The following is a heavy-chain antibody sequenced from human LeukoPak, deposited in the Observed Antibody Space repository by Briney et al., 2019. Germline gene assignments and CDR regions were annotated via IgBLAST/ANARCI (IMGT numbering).Heavy chain of an antibody. D-gene: IGHD3-3*01. Sequence: ASVKVSCKASGYTFTSYSMHWVRQAPGQGLEWMGIINPSGGGTTYAQKFQGRVTMTRDMSTSTVFMDLGSLRSDDTAVYYCARAADFWSGSDYWGQGTLVTVSS. CDR1: GYTFTSYS. V-gene: IGHV1-46*01. CDR2: INPSGGGT. CDR3: ARAADFWSGSDY. J-gene: IGHJ4*02.